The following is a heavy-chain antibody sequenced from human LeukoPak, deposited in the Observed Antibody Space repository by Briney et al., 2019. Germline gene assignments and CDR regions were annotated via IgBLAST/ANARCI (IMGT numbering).Heavy chain of an antibody. Sequence: PGGSLRLSCAASGFTFSSYSMNWVRQAPGKGLEWVAVISYDGSNKYYADSVKGRFTISRDSSKNTLYLQMNSLRAEDTAVYYCAKDRRTMATMRFDAFDIWGQGTMVTVSS. J-gene: IGHJ3*02. V-gene: IGHV3-30*18. CDR2: ISYDGSNK. CDR1: GFTFSSYS. CDR3: AKDRRTMATMRFDAFDI. D-gene: IGHD5-24*01.